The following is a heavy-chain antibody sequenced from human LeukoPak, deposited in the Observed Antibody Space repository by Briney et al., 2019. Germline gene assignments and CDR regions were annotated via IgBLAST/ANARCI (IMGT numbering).Heavy chain of an antibody. CDR3: ARDRWFDP. Sequence: PGGSLRLSCAASGFNFRSYEMNWVRQAPGKGLEWVSYISSGGSTKYYADSVKGRFTISRDNAKNSLYLQMNSLRAEDTAVYYCARDRWFDPWGQGTLVTVSS. CDR2: ISSGGSTK. CDR1: GFNFRSYE. V-gene: IGHV3-48*03. J-gene: IGHJ5*02.